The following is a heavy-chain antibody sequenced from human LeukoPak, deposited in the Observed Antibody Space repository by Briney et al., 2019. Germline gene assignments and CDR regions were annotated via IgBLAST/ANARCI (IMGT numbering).Heavy chain of an antibody. J-gene: IGHJ4*02. D-gene: IGHD6-13*01. Sequence: ASVRVSCTTSGYTFTAYYMHWVRQAPGQGLEWMGWINTINPNSDDIHYAQKFRGRVTMTRDTSISTAYVELSSLRADDTAVYYCARGGYSSSLYDYWGQGTLVTVSS. CDR3: ARGGYSSSLYDY. V-gene: IGHV1-2*02. CDR1: GYTFTAYY. CDR2: INTINPNSDDI.